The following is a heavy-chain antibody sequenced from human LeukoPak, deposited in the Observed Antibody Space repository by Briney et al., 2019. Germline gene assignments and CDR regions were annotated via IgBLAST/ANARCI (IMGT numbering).Heavy chain of an antibody. CDR1: GGSISSFH. CDR2: IYYSGST. D-gene: IGHD3-22*01. Sequence: SETLSLTRPVPGGSISSFHWSWIRQPPGKGLEWNGYIYYSGSTNYNPSLKSRVTISVDTSKNQFSLKLSSVTAADTAVYYCARLQTHIVVITYFDYWGQGTLVTVSS. J-gene: IGHJ4*02. CDR3: ARLQTHIVVITYFDY. V-gene: IGHV4-59*08.